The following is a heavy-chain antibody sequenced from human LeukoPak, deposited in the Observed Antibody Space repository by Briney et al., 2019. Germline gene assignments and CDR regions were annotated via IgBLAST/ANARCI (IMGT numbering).Heavy chain of an antibody. V-gene: IGHV3-33*01. CDR3: ARDLNREDFDY. D-gene: IGHD1-14*01. J-gene: IGHJ4*02. CDR1: GFDFGSYD. Sequence: GGSLRLSCAASGFDFGSYDMHWVRQVPGKGLEWVAIIWPDGSATYYGDSVKGRFTVSRDNSNNTLYLQMNSLRVEDAAVYYCARDLNREDFDYWGQGTLVAVSS. CDR2: IWPDGSAT.